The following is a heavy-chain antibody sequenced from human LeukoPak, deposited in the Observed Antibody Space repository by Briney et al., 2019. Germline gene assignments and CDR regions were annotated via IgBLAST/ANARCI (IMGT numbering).Heavy chain of an antibody. Sequence: GGSLRLSCAASGFTFSKYWMHWVRQVPGKGLVWVSLINGDGSTTNYADFVKGRYTISRDNAKNTLSLQVNSLRAEDTAVYYCATGNYYDSRGYYTFGYWGQGTLVTVSS. CDR2: INGDGSTT. CDR1: GFTFSKYW. V-gene: IGHV3-74*01. J-gene: IGHJ1*01. D-gene: IGHD3-22*01. CDR3: ATGNYYDSRGYYTFGY.